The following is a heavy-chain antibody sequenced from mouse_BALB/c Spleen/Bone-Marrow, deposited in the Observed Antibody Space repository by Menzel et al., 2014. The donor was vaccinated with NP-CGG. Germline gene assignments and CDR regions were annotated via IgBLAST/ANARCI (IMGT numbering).Heavy chain of an antibody. J-gene: IGHJ2*01. CDR1: GYSITSGFA. CDR3: ARSGNFFDY. V-gene: IGHV3-2*02. D-gene: IGHD1-3*01. Sequence: EVMLVESGPGLVKPSQSLSLTCTVTGYSITSGFAWNWIRQFPGNNLEWMGYITSSGYTSYHPSLKGRISIARDTSKNQFFLQLNSVTTEDTATYYCARSGNFFDYWGQGTTLTVSS. CDR2: ITSSGYT.